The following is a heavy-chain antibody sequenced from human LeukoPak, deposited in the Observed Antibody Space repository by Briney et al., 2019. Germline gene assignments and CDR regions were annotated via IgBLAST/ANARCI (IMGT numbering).Heavy chain of an antibody. CDR3: AREGGTRAFDI. J-gene: IGHJ3*02. D-gene: IGHD3-16*01. V-gene: IGHV3-21*01. Sequence: PGGSLRLSCAASGFTFSSYSMNWVRQAPEKGLEWVSSICSSSSYIYYADSVKGRFTISRDNAKNSLYLQMNSLRAEDTAVYYCAREGGTRAFDIWGQGTMVTVSS. CDR1: GFTFSSYS. CDR2: ICSSSSYI.